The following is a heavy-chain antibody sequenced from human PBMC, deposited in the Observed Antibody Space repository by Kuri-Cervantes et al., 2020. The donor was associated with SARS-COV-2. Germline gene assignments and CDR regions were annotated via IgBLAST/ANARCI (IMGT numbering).Heavy chain of an antibody. CDR3: ASCDSSSWYYFDY. CDR1: GGSISSSSYY. V-gene: IGHV4-39*01. D-gene: IGHD6-13*01. J-gene: IGHJ4*02. Sequence: GSLRLSCTVSGGSISSSSYYWGWIRQPPGKGREWIGSIYYSGSTYYNPSRKSRVTISVDTSKNQFPLKLSSVTAADTAVYYCASCDSSSWYYFDYWGQGTLVTVSS. CDR2: IYYSGST.